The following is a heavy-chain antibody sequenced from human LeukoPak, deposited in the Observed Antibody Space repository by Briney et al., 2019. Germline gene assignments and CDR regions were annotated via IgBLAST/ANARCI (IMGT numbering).Heavy chain of an antibody. Sequence: GGSLRLSCAASGFTFSSYAMSWVRQAPGKGLEWVSAISGSGGSTYYADSVKGRFTISRDNSKNTLYLQMSSLRAEDTAVYYCAKDRRRIAAAASLFDYWGQGTLVTVSS. V-gene: IGHV3-23*01. D-gene: IGHD6-13*01. J-gene: IGHJ4*02. CDR1: GFTFSSYA. CDR3: AKDRRRIAAAASLFDY. CDR2: ISGSGGST.